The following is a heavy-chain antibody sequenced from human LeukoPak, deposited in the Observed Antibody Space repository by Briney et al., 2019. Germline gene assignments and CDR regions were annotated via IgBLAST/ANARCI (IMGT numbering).Heavy chain of an antibody. J-gene: IGHJ5*01. CDR2: INANSGTR. D-gene: IGHD6-19*01. CDR3: AKPISGGLAVTADWFDP. Sequence: GSLRLSCEASGFPFRFFSISWLRQPPGKGLEWVSTINANSGTRSYAASVRGRFTISRDNSKNTVYLQLNTLRAEDTAVYYCAKPISGGLAVTADWFDPWGQGTLVVVSS. V-gene: IGHV3-23*01. CDR1: GFPFRFFS.